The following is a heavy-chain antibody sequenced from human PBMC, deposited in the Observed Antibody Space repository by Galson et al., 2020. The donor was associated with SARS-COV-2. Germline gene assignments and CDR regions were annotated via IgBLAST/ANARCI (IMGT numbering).Heavy chain of an antibody. V-gene: IGHV3-30*01. CDR1: GFTFNSYA. CDR2: ISHDGSNK. Sequence: GGSLRLSCAASGFTFNSYAMHWVRQAPGKGLEWVAVISHDGSNKNYAASVKGRFISSRDNSKNTLHLQMTSLTVEDTAVFYCGRDGGPDYFYYYYMDVWGKGATVTVS. CDR3: GRDGGPDYFYYYYMDV. J-gene: IGHJ6*03. D-gene: IGHD3-16*01.